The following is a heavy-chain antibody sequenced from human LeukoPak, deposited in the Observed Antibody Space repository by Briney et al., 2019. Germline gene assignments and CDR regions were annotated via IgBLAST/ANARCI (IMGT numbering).Heavy chain of an antibody. D-gene: IGHD3-10*01. Sequence: ASVKVSCKASGYTFTGYYMHWVRQAPGQGLEWMGWINPNSGGTNYAQKFQGRVTMTRDTSISIAYMELSRLRSDDTAVYYCARGLYYYGSGSYVGGYWGQGTLVTVSS. CDR1: GYTFTGYY. CDR3: ARGLYYYGSGSYVGGY. V-gene: IGHV1-2*02. CDR2: INPNSGGT. J-gene: IGHJ4*02.